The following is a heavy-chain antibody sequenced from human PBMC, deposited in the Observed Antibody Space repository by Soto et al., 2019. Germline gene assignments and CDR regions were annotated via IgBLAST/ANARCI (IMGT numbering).Heavy chain of an antibody. D-gene: IGHD3-10*01. J-gene: IGHJ4*02. Sequence: EVPLLESGGGLVQPGGSLRLSCAASGFIFNSYAMSWVRQAPGKGLEWVSTLTHTGGTYYADSVRGRFPISRDNSKNTLYLQMNNLRAEDTAVYYCAKDGDLYSGYFDYWGQGTLVTVSS. V-gene: IGHV3-23*01. CDR2: LTHTGGT. CDR1: GFIFNSYA. CDR3: AKDGDLYSGYFDY.